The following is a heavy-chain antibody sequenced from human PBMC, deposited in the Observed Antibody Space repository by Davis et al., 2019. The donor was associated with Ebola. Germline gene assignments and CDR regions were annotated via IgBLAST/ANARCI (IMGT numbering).Heavy chain of an antibody. J-gene: IGHJ5*02. CDR2: ISAYNGNT. CDR3: ARDLSTVTTNWFDP. V-gene: IGHV1-18*01. CDR1: GYTFTSYG. D-gene: IGHD4-17*01. Sequence: ASVKVSCKASGYTFTSYGISWVRQAPAQGLEWMGWISAYNGNTNYAQKLQGRVTMTTDTSTTTAYMELRSLRSDDTAVYYCARDLSTVTTNWFDPWGQGTLVTVSS.